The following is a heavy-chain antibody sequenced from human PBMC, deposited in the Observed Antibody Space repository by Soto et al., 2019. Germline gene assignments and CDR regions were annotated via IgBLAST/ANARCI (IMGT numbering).Heavy chain of an antibody. D-gene: IGHD1-1*01. CDR3: ASSRNPYLGQKYYYYYGMDV. CDR1: GYSFTSYW. V-gene: IGHV5-10-1*01. CDR2: IDPSDSYT. J-gene: IGHJ6*02. Sequence: PGESLKISCKGSGYSFTSYWISWVRQMPGKGLEWMGRIDPSDSYTNYSPSFQGHVTISADKSISTAYLQWSSLKASDTAMYYCASSRNPYLGQKYYYYYGMDVWGQGTTVTVSS.